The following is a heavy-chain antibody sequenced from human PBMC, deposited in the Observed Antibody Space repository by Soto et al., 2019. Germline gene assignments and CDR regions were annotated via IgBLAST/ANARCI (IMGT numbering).Heavy chain of an antibody. CDR3: ARDWGTYFDP. D-gene: IGHD1-1*01. V-gene: IGHV4-61*01. J-gene: IGHJ5*02. CDR1: GGSVSSGSYY. Sequence: PSETLSLTCTVSGGSVSSGSYYWSWIRQPPGKGLEWIGYIYYSGSTNYNPSLKSRVTISVDTSKNQFSLKLSSVTAADTAVYYCARDWGTYFDPWGQGTLVTVSS. CDR2: IYYSGST.